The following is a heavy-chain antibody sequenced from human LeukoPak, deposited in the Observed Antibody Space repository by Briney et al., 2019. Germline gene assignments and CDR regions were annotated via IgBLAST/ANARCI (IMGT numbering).Heavy chain of an antibody. CDR1: GFTFSRYA. V-gene: IGHV3-21*01. J-gene: IGHJ4*02. CDR3: ARDLRKNSYFDY. Sequence: GGSLRLSCAASGFTFSRYAMNWVRQAPEKGLEWVSYISTGGDNTFYADSLKGRFTVSRDNAKNSLFLQMDSLRAEDTAVYYCARDLRKNSYFDYWGQGTLVTVSS. D-gene: IGHD1-7*01. CDR2: ISTGGDNT.